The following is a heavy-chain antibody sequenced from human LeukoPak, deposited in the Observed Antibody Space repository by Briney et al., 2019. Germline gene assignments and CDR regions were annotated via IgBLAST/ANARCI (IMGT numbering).Heavy chain of an antibody. J-gene: IGHJ5*02. CDR2: IIPIFGTA. D-gene: IGHD1-26*01. V-gene: IGHV1-69*05. Sequence: GASVKVSCKTSRYTFSGYYIHWVRQAPGQGLEWMGGIIPIFGTANYAQKFQGRVTITTDESTSTAYMELSSLRSEDTAVYYCARDSYAGANWFDPWGQGTLVTVSS. CDR1: RYTFSGYY. CDR3: ARDSYAGANWFDP.